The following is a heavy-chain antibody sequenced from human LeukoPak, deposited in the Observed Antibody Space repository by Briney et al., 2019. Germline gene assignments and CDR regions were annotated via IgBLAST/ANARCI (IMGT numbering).Heavy chain of an antibody. CDR2: VYYSGST. V-gene: IGHV4-59*01. J-gene: IGHJ5*02. D-gene: IGHD4-17*01. Sequence: SETLSLTCTVSGGSISGYYWSWIRQPPGKGLEWIGYVYYSGSTNYNPSLKSRVTISVDTSKNQFSLKLSSVTAADTAVYYCARATVTANWFDPWGQGTLVTVSS. CDR1: GGSISGYY. CDR3: ARATVTANWFDP.